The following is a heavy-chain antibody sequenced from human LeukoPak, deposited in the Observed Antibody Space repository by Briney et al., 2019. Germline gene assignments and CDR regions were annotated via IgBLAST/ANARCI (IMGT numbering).Heavy chain of an antibody. CDR1: GGSISSYY. CDR2: IYSSGSA. V-gene: IGHV4-4*07. Sequence: SETLSLTCTVSGGSISSYYWSRIRQPAGKGLEWVGRIYSSGSANHNPSLRSRVTFSVDKSNNQFSLNLTSVSAADTAVYYCARDGNGSRAFDYWGQGTLVTVSS. J-gene: IGHJ4*02. CDR3: ARDGNGSRAFDY. D-gene: IGHD2-15*01.